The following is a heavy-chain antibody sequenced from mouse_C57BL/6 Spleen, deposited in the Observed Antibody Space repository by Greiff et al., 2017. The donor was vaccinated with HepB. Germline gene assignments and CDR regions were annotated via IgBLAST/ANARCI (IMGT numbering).Heavy chain of an antibody. D-gene: IGHD2-1*01. CDR3: ATVYCGNHEYFDY. Sequence: EVQLQQSGPELVKPGASVKISCKASGYTFTDYYMNWVKQSHGKSLEWIGDINPNNGGTSYNQKFKGKATLTVDKSSSTAYMELRSLTSEDSAAYYYATVYCGNHEYFDYWGQGTTLTVSS. V-gene: IGHV1-26*01. J-gene: IGHJ2*01. CDR2: INPNNGGT. CDR1: GYTFTDYY.